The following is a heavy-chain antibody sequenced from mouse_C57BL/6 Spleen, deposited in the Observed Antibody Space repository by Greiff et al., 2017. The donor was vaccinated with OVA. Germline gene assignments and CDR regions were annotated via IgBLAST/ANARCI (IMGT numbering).Heavy chain of an antibody. CDR2: IDPEDGET. CDR3: AGDGNPYAMDY. J-gene: IGHJ4*01. CDR1: GFNIKDYY. D-gene: IGHD2-1*01. V-gene: IGHV14-2*01. Sequence: VQLKQSGAELVKPGASVKLSCTASGFNIKDYYMHWVKQRTEQGLEWIGRIDPEDGETKNAPKFQGKATITADTSSNTAYLQLSSLTSEDTAVYYCAGDGNPYAMDYWGQGTSVTVSS.